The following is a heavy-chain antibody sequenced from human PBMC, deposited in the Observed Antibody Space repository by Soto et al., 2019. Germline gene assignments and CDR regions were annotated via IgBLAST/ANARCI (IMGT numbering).Heavy chain of an antibody. J-gene: IGHJ5*02. D-gene: IGHD2-15*01. Sequence: SQTLSLTCTVSGGSISSYYWSWIRQPPGKGLEWIGYIYYSGSTNYNPSLKSRVTISVDTSKNQFSLKLSSVTAADTAVYYCAQVAATRSLRSGLGFDPWGQGTLVTVSS. CDR2: IYYSGST. CDR3: AQVAATRSLRSGLGFDP. V-gene: IGHV4-59*08. CDR1: GGSISSYY.